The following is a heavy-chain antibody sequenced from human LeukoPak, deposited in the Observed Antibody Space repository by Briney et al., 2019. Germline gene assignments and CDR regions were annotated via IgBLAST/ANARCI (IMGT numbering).Heavy chain of an antibody. V-gene: IGHV5-51*01. D-gene: IGHD5-24*01. Sequence: GESLQFSCKGSGYSFTSYWVGGVRQLPGKGLEGMGIIYPGDSDTRYSPSFQGQVTISADKSISTAYLQWSSLKASDTAMYYCARQRWLQSVVDYWGQGTLVTVSS. CDR3: ARQRWLQSVVDY. CDR1: GYSFTSYW. CDR2: IYPGDSDT. J-gene: IGHJ4*02.